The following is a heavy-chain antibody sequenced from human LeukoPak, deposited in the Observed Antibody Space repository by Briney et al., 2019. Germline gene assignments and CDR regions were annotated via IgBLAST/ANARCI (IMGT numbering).Heavy chain of an antibody. CDR1: GFTFTTYA. Sequence: GGSLRLSCAASGFTFTTYALSWVRQAPGKSLEWVSSISGSSAVIDYADSVKGRFIISRDNSENTIYLQMNSLRAEDTAVYYCTRGRQLWEYWGQGTLVTVSS. V-gene: IGHV3-23*01. J-gene: IGHJ4*02. D-gene: IGHD1-26*01. CDR2: ISGSSAVI. CDR3: TRGRQLWEY.